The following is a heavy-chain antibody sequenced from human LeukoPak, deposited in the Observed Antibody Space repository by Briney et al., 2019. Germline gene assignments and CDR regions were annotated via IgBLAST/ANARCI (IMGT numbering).Heavy chain of an antibody. V-gene: IGHV3-74*03. CDR2: INSDGSST. Sequence: GRSLGLSCAASGFTFSSYGMHWVRQVPGKGLVWVSRINSDGSSTTYADSVKGRFTISRDNAKNTLYLQMNSLRDEDTAVYYCTRDVSQSSSWYGEFDYWGQGTQVTVSS. J-gene: IGHJ4*02. CDR3: TRDVSQSSSWYGEFDY. CDR1: GFTFSSYG. D-gene: IGHD6-13*01.